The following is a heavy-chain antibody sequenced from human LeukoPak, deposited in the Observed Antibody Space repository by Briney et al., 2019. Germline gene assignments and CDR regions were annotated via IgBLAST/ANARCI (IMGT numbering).Heavy chain of an antibody. CDR2: ISSSGSTI. J-gene: IGHJ5*02. V-gene: IGHV3-11*01. Sequence: GGSLRLSCAASGFTFSDYYMSWIRQAPGKGLEWVSYISSSGSTIYYADSVKGRFTISRDNAKNSLYLQMNSLRAEDTAVYYCARAPKFRLVGVPKGPFDPWGQGTLVTVSS. CDR3: ARAPKFRLVGVPKGPFDP. D-gene: IGHD1-26*01. CDR1: GFTFSDYY.